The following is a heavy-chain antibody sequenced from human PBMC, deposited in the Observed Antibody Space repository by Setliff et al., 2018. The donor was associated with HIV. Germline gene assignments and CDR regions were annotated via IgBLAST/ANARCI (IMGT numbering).Heavy chain of an antibody. CDR3: ARLSSGWSGISHFDY. CDR1: GYTFTSYG. CDR2: ISAYNGNT. V-gene: IGHV1-18*01. D-gene: IGHD6-19*01. Sequence: ASVKVSCKASGYTFTSYGISWVRQAPGQGLEWMGWISAYNGNTNYAQKLQGRVTMTTDTSTSTAYMELRSLRSDDTAVYYCARLSSGWSGISHFDYWGQGTLVTVSS. J-gene: IGHJ4*02.